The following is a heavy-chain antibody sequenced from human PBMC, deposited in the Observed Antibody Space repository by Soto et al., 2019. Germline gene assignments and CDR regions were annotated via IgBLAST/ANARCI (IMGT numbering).Heavy chain of an antibody. CDR3: ARPHTMVRGALSHYYYGMDV. Sequence: SVKVSCKASGGTFSSYAISWVRQAPGQGLEWMGGIIPIFGTANYAQKFQGRVTITADESASTAYMELSSLRSEDTAVYYCARPHTMVRGALSHYYYGMDVWGQGTTVTVSS. D-gene: IGHD3-10*01. CDR2: IIPIFGTA. V-gene: IGHV1-69*13. CDR1: GGTFSSYA. J-gene: IGHJ6*02.